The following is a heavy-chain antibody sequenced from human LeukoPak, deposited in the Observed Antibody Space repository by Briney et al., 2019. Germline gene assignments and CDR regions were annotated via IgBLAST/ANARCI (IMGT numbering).Heavy chain of an antibody. CDR1: VYTFTSFG. V-gene: IGHV1-18*01. J-gene: IGHJ3*02. Sequence: ASVKVSCKASVYTFTSFGINWVRPAPGQGLECMGWLHPSKGKTKYEQKFQGRVTMTTDTSTGTAYMELRSLTSDDAAVYFCARDYWPDKRSSYAFDIWGQGTTVTVSS. CDR2: LHPSKGKT. CDR3: ARDYWPDKRSSYAFDI. D-gene: IGHD3-3*01.